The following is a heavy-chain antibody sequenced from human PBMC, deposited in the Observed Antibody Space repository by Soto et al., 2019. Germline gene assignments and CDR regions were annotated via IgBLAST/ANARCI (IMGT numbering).Heavy chain of an antibody. D-gene: IGHD3-10*01. CDR3: ARVGSAGGYFDY. CDR2: IYYSGST. CDR1: GGSVSSGSYY. Sequence: QVQLQESGPGLVKPSETLSLTCTVSGGSVSSGSYYWSWIRQPPGKGLEWIGYIYYSGSTNYNPSRKSRGTISVDTSKNQFSLKLSSVTAADTAVYYCARVGSAGGYFDYWGQGTLVTVSS. J-gene: IGHJ4*02. V-gene: IGHV4-61*01.